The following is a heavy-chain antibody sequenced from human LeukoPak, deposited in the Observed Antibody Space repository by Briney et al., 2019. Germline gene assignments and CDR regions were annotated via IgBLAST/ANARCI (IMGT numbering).Heavy chain of an antibody. CDR1: GGTFSSYA. Sequence: ASVKVSCKASGGTFSSYAISWVRQAPGQGLEWMGRIIPILGIANYARKFQGRVTITADKSTSTAYMELSSLRSEDTAVYYCARGSSMAPLLYWGQGTLVTVSS. D-gene: IGHD1-26*01. CDR2: IIPILGIA. V-gene: IGHV1-69*04. J-gene: IGHJ4*02. CDR3: ARGSSMAPLLY.